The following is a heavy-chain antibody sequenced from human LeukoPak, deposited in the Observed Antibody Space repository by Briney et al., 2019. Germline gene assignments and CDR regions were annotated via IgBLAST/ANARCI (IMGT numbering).Heavy chain of an antibody. D-gene: IGHD3-22*01. V-gene: IGHV3-7*01. CDR3: ARLYYDSSGYVSLDY. Sequence: DSVKGRFTISRDSAKNSLYLQMNSLRAEDTAVYYCARLYYDSSGYVSLDYWGQGTLVTVSS. J-gene: IGHJ4*02.